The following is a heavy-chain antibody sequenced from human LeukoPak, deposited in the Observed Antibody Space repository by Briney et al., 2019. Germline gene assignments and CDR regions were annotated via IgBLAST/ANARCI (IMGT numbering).Heavy chain of an antibody. CDR1: DGSINSYY. CDR3: ARGRSNYYGMDV. CDR2: IYYNGNT. V-gene: IGHV4-59*01. D-gene: IGHD1-26*01. J-gene: IGHJ6*02. Sequence: PSETLSLTCTVSDGSINSYYWNWIRRPPGKGLEWIGYIYYNGNTNYSPSLKSRVTMSVDTSKNLFSLKVSSVTAADTAVYYCARGRSNYYGMDVWGQGTTVTVSS.